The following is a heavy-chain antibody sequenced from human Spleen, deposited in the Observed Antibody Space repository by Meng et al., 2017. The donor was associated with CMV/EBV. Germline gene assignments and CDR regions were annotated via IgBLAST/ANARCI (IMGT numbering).Heavy chain of an antibody. Sequence: LKISCAASGFTFSDYYMNWIRQAPGKGLEWISYITGSGDKIYYVDSVKGRFTISRDNAKNSLFLQMNSLRAEDTAVYYCARDFDAGWLGYWGQGTLVTVSS. D-gene: IGHD6-19*01. CDR2: ITGSGDKI. V-gene: IGHV3-11*04. J-gene: IGHJ4*02. CDR3: ARDFDAGWLGY. CDR1: GFTFSDYY.